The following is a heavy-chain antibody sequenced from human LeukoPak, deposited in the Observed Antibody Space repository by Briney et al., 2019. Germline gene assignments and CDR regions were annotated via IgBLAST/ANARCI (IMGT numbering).Heavy chain of an antibody. CDR2: IYSGGST. V-gene: IGHV3-53*01. CDR3: ARDYGPVSVTMVRGVHDAFDI. J-gene: IGHJ3*02. D-gene: IGHD3-10*01. CDR1: GFTFSSYS. Sequence: GGSLRLSCEDSGFTFSSYSMSWVRQAPGKGLEWVSVIYSGGSTYYADSVKGRFTISRDNSKNTLYLQMNSLRAEDTAVYYCARDYGPVSVTMVRGVHDAFDIWGQGTMVTVSS.